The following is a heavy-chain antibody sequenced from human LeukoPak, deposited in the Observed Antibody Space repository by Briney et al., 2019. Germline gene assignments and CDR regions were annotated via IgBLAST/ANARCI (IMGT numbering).Heavy chain of an antibody. V-gene: IGHV3-53*01. J-gene: IGHJ4*02. Sequence: GRSLRLSWAASGFTVSSNYMSWVRQAPGKGLEWVSVIYSGGSTYYADSVKGRFTTSRDNSKNTLYLQMNSLRAEDTAVYYCARGGSGWYYFDYWGQGTLVTVSS. CDR1: GFTVSSNY. CDR3: ARGGSGWYYFDY. CDR2: IYSGGST. D-gene: IGHD6-19*01.